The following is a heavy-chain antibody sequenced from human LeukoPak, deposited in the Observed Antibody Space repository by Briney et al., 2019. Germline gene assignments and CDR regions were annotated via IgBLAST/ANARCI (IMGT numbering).Heavy chain of an antibody. Sequence: SETLSLTCTVSGGSISSYYWSWIRQPPGKGLEWIGYIYYSGSTNYNPSLKSRVTISVDTSKNQFSLKLSSVTAADTAVYHCARDNWNYGSSMDVWGQGTTVTVSS. J-gene: IGHJ6*02. D-gene: IGHD1-7*01. CDR3: ARDNWNYGSSMDV. CDR2: IYYSGST. V-gene: IGHV4-59*01. CDR1: GGSISSYY.